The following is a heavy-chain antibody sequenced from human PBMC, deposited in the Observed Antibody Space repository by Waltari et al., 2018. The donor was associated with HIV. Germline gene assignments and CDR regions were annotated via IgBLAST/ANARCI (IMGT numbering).Heavy chain of an antibody. D-gene: IGHD3-16*01. CDR1: GFTLSSYG. Sequence: QVHLVESGGGVVQSGRSLRLSCAASGFTLSSYGMHWVRQAPGKGLEGVAVISDDGNYKIYADSVKGRFTISRDDSKNTLYLQMDSLRAEDTAVYYCAGGMATTSEAHWGQGTLVTVSS. V-gene: IGHV3-30*03. J-gene: IGHJ4*02. CDR3: AGGMATTSEAH. CDR2: ISDDGNYK.